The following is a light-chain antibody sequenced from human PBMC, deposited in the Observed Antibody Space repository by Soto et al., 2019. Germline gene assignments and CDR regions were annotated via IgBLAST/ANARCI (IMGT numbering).Light chain of an antibody. CDR1: QSISIN. V-gene: IGKV3D-15*01. CDR2: GAS. J-gene: IGKJ4*01. Sequence: EIVLTQSPGTLSVSPGDRVTLSCRASQSISINLAWYQHKPGQAPRLLIHGASTRATGVPARISGSGSGTEFTLTISSLQPDDLATYYCQQYNSYPVTFGGGTKWIS. CDR3: QQYNSYPVT.